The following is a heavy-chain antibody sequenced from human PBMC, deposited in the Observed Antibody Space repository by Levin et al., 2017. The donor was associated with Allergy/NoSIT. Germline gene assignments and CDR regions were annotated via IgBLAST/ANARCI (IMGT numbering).Heavy chain of an antibody. V-gene: IGHV4-34*01. J-gene: IGHJ5*02. CDR2: INHSGST. CDR3: AREEDVLLWFGESTQMPNWFDP. D-gene: IGHD3-10*01. Sequence: PSETLSLTCAVYGGSFSGYYWSWIRQPPGKGLEWIGEINHSGSTNYNPSLKSRVTISVDTSKNQFSLKLSSVTAADTAVYYCAREEDVLLWFGESTQMPNWFDPWGQGTLVTVSS. CDR1: GGSFSGYY.